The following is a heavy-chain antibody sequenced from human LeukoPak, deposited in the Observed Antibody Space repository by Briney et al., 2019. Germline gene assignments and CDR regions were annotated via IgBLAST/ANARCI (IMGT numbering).Heavy chain of an antibody. V-gene: IGHV4-39*01. J-gene: IGHJ4*02. D-gene: IGHD6-13*01. CDR1: GGSISSGSYC. Sequence: PSETLSLTCTVSGGSISSGSYCWGWIRQPQGQGLESIGSIDYSGTHYYNPSLKSRVTISVATPKKQFPLKLSFVTAADTALYYWATRGQAAGSKGAFDYWGQGTLVTVSS. CDR2: IDYSGTH. CDR3: ATRGQAAGSKGAFDY.